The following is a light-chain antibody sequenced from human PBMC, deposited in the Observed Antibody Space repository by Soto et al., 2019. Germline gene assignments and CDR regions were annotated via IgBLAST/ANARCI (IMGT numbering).Light chain of an antibody. CDR2: EVS. Sequence: QSALTQPASVSGSPGQSITLSCTGTSRDVAGSNYVSWHQQHPGKAPKVIITEVSNRPSGVSNRFSGSKSGNTASLTISGLQAEDEADYSCSSYISSSTFVVFGGGTKLTVL. CDR1: SRDVAGSNY. CDR3: SSYISSSTFVV. V-gene: IGLV2-14*01. J-gene: IGLJ2*01.